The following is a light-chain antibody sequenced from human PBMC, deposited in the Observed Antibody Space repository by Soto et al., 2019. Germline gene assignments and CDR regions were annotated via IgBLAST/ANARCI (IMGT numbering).Light chain of an antibody. CDR3: QQYNNWPSFT. CDR1: QSVSSN. V-gene: IGKV3-15*01. CDR2: GAP. Sequence: EIVMTQSPATLSVSPGERATLSCRASQSVSSNLAWYQQKPGQAPRLLIYGAPTRATGIPARCSGSGSGTEFTLTRSSLQSDAFAVYYCQQYNNWPSFTFGPGTKVDIK. J-gene: IGKJ3*01.